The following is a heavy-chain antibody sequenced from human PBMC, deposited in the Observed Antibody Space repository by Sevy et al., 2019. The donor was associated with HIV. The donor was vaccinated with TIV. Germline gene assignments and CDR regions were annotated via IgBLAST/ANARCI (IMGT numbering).Heavy chain of an antibody. J-gene: IGHJ5*02. V-gene: IGHV5-51*01. CDR3: ARKYYDILTGYYRFAP. D-gene: IGHD3-9*01. CDR1: GYSFTSYW. CDR2: IYPGDSDT. Sequence: GESLKISCKGSGYSFTSYWIGWVRQMPGKGLEWMGIIYPGDSDTRYSPSFQGQVTISADKSISTAYLQWSSLKASDTAMYYCARKYYDILTGYYRFAPWGQGTLVTYSS.